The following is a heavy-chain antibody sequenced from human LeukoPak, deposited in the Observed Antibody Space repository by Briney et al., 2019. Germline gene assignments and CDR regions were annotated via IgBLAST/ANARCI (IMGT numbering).Heavy chain of an antibody. Sequence: GGSLRLSCAASGFTFSSYAMHWVRQAPGKGLEWVAVISYDGSNKYYADSVKSRFTISRDNSKNTLYLQMNSLRAEDTAVYYCARAHGGYYYDSSGYFLGDYWGQGTLVTVSS. D-gene: IGHD3-22*01. CDR3: ARAHGGYYYDSSGYFLGDY. CDR2: ISYDGSNK. J-gene: IGHJ4*02. V-gene: IGHV3-30-3*01. CDR1: GFTFSSYA.